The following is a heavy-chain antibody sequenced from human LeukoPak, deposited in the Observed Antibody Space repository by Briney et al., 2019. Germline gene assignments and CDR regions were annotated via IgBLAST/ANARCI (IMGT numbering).Heavy chain of an antibody. CDR3: ARVVVSAFDI. D-gene: IGHD3-22*01. CDR1: GGSISSYY. V-gene: IGHV4-59*01. CDR2: IYYSGST. J-gene: IGHJ3*02. Sequence: PSETLSLTCTVSGGSISSYYWSWIRQPPGKGLEWIGYIYYSGSTNYNPSLKSRVTISVDTSKNQFSLKLSSVTAADTAVYYCARVVVSAFDIWGQGTMVTVSS.